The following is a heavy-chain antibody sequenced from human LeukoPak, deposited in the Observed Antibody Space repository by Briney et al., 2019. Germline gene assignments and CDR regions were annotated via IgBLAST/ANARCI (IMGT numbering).Heavy chain of an antibody. CDR2: ISSSSSTI. Sequence: GGSLRLSCAASGFTFSSYSMNWVRQAPGKGLEWVSYISSSSSTIYYADSVKGRFTISRDNAKNSLYLQMNSLRAEDTAVYYCASGSRGYVEPYYFDYWGQGTLVTVSS. CDR1: GFTFSSYS. D-gene: IGHD5-12*01. CDR3: ASGSRGYVEPYYFDY. V-gene: IGHV3-48*04. J-gene: IGHJ4*02.